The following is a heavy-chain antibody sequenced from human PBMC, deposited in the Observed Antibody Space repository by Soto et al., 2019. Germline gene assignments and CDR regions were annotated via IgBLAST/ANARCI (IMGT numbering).Heavy chain of an antibody. V-gene: IGHV4-59*08. CDR1: GGYMSSDY. CDR2: VHHSWGS. CDR3: ARQGFGPLHGLVDV. D-gene: IGHD3-10*01. J-gene: IGHJ6*02. Sequence: SEALSLTCTGPGGYMSSDYWSWFRQSPGKRMEWIGYVHHSWGSSYNPSLQSRVAISLDTSKSQFSLKVTSVTATDTAVYYCARQGFGPLHGLVDVWGQGTTVTVSS.